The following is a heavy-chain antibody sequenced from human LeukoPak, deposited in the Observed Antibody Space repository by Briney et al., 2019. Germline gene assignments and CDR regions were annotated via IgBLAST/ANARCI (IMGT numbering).Heavy chain of an antibody. CDR3: AKTPITMIVVVMGFGDWYFDL. Sequence: GGSLRLSCAASGFTFNSYAMSWVRQTPGKGLEWVSAISGSGGSTYYAYSLKGRFTISRDDSKNTLYLQMNSLRAEDTAVYYCAKTPITMIVVVMGFGDWYFDLWGRGTLVTVSS. CDR2: ISGSGGST. D-gene: IGHD3-22*01. V-gene: IGHV3-23*01. J-gene: IGHJ2*01. CDR1: GFTFNSYA.